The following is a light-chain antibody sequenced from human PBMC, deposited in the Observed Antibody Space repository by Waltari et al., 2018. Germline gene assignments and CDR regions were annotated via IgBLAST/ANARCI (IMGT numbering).Light chain of an antibody. J-gene: IGKJ4*01. CDR1: QSVSSN. Sequence: EIVMTQSPAPLSVSPWARATHPCRASQSVSSNVAWYQQKPGQAPRLLTYDAAPRATSIPARFSGSGSGTEFTLTISSLQSEDFGVYYCQQYNHWPPLTFGGGTKVEIK. CDR2: DAA. CDR3: QQYNHWPPLT. V-gene: IGKV3-15*01.